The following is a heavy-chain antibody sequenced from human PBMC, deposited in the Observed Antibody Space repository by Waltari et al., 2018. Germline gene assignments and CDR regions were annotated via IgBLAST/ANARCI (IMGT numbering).Heavy chain of an antibody. V-gene: IGHV3-74*01. CDR3: ARKGGRGYPYGPFYYDY. CDR1: GFTFGDYW. D-gene: IGHD5-18*01. Sequence: EVQLVESGGGLVQPGGSLRLSCEASGFTFGDYWMHWVRQVPGKGLEWVSRVNVDGGYISYTDSVKGRFTISRDNAKNTVFLQLSSVTVEDTGVYFCARKGGRGYPYGPFYYDYWGQGTLVTVSS. J-gene: IGHJ4*02. CDR2: VNVDGGYI.